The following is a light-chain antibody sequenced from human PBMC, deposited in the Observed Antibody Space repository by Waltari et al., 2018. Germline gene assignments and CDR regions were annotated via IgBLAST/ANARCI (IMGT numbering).Light chain of an antibody. CDR3: AAWDDSLNGLI. Sequence: QSVLTQPPSASGTPGQRVTISCSGSSSKIGSNTVNWYQQFTGTAPKLLIFNNNHRPSGVPDRCSGSKSGTSACLAISGLQSEDETGYYCAAWDDSLNGLIFGGGTKLTVL. CDR2: NNN. V-gene: IGLV1-44*01. CDR1: SSKIGSNT. J-gene: IGLJ2*01.